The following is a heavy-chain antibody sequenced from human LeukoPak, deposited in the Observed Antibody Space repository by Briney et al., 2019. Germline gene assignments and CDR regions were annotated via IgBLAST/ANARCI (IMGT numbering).Heavy chain of an antibody. CDR1: GVSISSYY. CDR2: IYSSGST. D-gene: IGHD4/OR15-4a*01. Sequence: SETLSLTCTASGVSISSYYWSWIRQPPGKGPEWIGDIYSSGSTDHNPSLKGRLTISVESSKNQFSLNLTSVTAADTAVHYCSRHAYYNPQDYFDYWGQGSLVTGSS. J-gene: IGHJ4*02. CDR3: SRHAYYNPQDYFDY. V-gene: IGHV4-59*08.